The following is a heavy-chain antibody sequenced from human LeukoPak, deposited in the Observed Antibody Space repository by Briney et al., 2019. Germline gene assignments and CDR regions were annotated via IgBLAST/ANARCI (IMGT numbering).Heavy chain of an antibody. CDR3: ARDSDSLHYDFWSGYTD. CDR2: ISAYNGNT. Sequence: ASVKVSCKASGYTFTSYGISWVRQAPGQGLEWMGWISAYNGNTNYAQKLQGRVTMTTDTSTSTAYMELRSLGSDDTAVYYCARDSDSLHYDFWSGYTDWGQGTLVTVSS. V-gene: IGHV1-18*01. J-gene: IGHJ4*02. D-gene: IGHD3-3*01. CDR1: GYTFTSYG.